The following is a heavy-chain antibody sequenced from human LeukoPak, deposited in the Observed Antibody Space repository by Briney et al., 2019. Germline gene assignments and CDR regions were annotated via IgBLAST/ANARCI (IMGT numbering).Heavy chain of an antibody. D-gene: IGHD1-26*01. V-gene: IGHV3-64*01. CDR3: ARDLVGSPDY. CDR2: ISSNGGST. J-gene: IGHJ4*02. CDR1: GFTFSSYA. Sequence: PGGSLRLSCAASGFTFSSYAMHWVRQAPGKGLEYVSAISSNGGSTYYANSMKGRFTISRDNSKNTLYLQMGSLRAEDMAVYYCARDLVGSPDYWGQGTLVTVSS.